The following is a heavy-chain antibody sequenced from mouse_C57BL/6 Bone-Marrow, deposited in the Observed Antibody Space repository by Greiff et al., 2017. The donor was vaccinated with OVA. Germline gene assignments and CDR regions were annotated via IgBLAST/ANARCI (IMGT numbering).Heavy chain of an antibody. Sequence: EVQVVESGPGLVKPSQSLSLTCSVTGYSITSGYYWNWIRQFPGNKLEWMGYISYDGSNNYNPSLKNRISITRDTSKNQFFLKLNSVTTEDTATYYCAREGYYADAMDYWGQGTSVTVSS. CDR2: ISYDGSN. V-gene: IGHV3-6*01. J-gene: IGHJ4*01. D-gene: IGHD2-3*01. CDR3: AREGYYADAMDY. CDR1: GYSITSGYY.